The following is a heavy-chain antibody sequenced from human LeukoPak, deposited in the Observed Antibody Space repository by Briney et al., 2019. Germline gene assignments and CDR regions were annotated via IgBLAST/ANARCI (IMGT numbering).Heavy chain of an antibody. CDR2: IYYSGST. D-gene: IGHD3-22*01. CDR3: ARHYRSPNMIVLSLFDY. V-gene: IGHV4-59*08. CDR1: GGSISSYY. J-gene: IGHJ4*02. Sequence: SETLSLTCTVSGGSISSYYWSWIRQPPGKGLEWIGYIYYSGSTNYNPSLKSRVTISVDTPKNQFSLKLSSVTAADTAVYYCARHYRSPNMIVLSLFDYWGQGTLVTVSS.